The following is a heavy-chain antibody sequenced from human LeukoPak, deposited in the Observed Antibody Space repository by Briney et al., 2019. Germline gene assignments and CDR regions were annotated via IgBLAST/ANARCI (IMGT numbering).Heavy chain of an antibody. J-gene: IGHJ3*02. CDR3: ARPRYDSSGFVDAFDI. V-gene: IGHV5-51*01. CDR2: IYPGDSDT. D-gene: IGHD3-22*01. Sequence: GESLKISCKGSGYSFTSYWIGWVRQMPGKGLEWMGIIYPGDSDTGYSPSFQGQVTISADKSISTAYLQWSSLKASDTAMYYCARPRYDSSGFVDAFDIWGQGTMVTVSS. CDR1: GYSFTSYW.